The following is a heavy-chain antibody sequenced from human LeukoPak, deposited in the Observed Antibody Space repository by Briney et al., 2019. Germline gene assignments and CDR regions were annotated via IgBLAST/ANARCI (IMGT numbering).Heavy chain of an antibody. D-gene: IGHD3-22*01. V-gene: IGHV1-2*04. J-gene: IGHJ4*02. CDR1: GYTFTGYY. Sequence: ASVKVSCKASGYTFTGYYMHWVRQAPGQGLEWMGWINPNSGGTNYAQKFQGWVTMTRDTSISTAYMELSRLRSDDTAVYYCAREPYDSSGYHFDYWGQGTLVTVS. CDR2: INPNSGGT. CDR3: AREPYDSSGYHFDY.